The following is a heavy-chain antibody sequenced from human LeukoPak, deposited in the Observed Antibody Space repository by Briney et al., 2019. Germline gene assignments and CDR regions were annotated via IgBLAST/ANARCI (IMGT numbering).Heavy chain of an antibody. D-gene: IGHD4-17*01. V-gene: IGHV4-39*01. CDR2: IYYSGST. CDR3: ARRRDYGDYFDY. Sequence: PSETLSLTCTVSGGSISSSSYYWGWIRQPPGKGLEWIGSIYYSGSTYYNPSLKSRVTISVDTSKNQFSLKLSSVTAADTAVYYCARRRDYGDYFDYWAREPWSPSPQ. J-gene: IGHJ4*02. CDR1: GGSISSSSYY.